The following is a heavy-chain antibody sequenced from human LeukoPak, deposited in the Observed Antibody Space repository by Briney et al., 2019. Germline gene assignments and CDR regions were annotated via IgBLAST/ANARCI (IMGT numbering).Heavy chain of an antibody. CDR3: ARTQRQYYYDSTGAIDAFDT. D-gene: IGHD3-22*01. CDR1: GGSISSSSYY. J-gene: IGHJ3*02. CDR2: IYTSGST. V-gene: IGHV4-61*02. Sequence: SETLSLTCTVSGGSISSSSYYWSWIRQPAGKGLEWIGRIYTSGSTNYNPSLKSRVTMSVDSSKNQFSLKLSFVTAADTAVYYCARTQRQYYYDSTGAIDAFDTWGQGTKVTVSS.